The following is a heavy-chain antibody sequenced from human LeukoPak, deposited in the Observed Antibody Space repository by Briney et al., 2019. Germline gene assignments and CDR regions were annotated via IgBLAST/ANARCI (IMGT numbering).Heavy chain of an antibody. CDR1: GFTFSSYG. CDR2: LSYDGSNK. D-gene: IGHD3-22*01. CDR3: AREVITMIVD. V-gene: IGHV3-30*03. J-gene: IGHJ4*02. Sequence: PGGSLRLSCAASGFTFSSYGMHWARQAPGKGLEWVAVLSYDGSNKYYADSVKGRFTISRDNSKNTLYLQMNSLRAEDTAVYYCAREVITMIVDWGQGTLVTVSS.